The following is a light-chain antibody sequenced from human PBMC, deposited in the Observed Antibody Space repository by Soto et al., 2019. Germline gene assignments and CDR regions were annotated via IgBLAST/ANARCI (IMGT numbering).Light chain of an antibody. V-gene: IGLV2-14*01. CDR1: SSDVGGYNY. J-gene: IGLJ1*01. CDR3: SSYTSSSTLLYV. CDR2: DVS. Sequence: QSALTQPASVSRSPGQSITISCTGTSSDVGGYNYVSGYQQHPGKAAKLMIYDVSNRSSGVSNRFSGSKSGNTASLTISGLQAEDEADYYCSSYTSSSTLLYVFGTGTKLTVL.